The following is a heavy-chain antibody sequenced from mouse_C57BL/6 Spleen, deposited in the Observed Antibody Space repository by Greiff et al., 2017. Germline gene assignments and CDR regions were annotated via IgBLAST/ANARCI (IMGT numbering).Heavy chain of an antibody. CDR3: TKITTEDYAMDD. J-gene: IGHJ4*01. CDR2: IYPGNSDT. D-gene: IGHD1-1*01. CDR1: GYTFTSYW. V-gene: IGHV1-5*01. Sequence: EVQLQQSGTVLARPGASVKMSCKTSGYTFTSYWMHWVKQRPGQGLEWIGAIYPGNSDTSYNQKVKGKTKLTAVTSASTAYMELSSLTNEDSAVYYCTKITTEDYAMDDWGQGTSVTVSS.